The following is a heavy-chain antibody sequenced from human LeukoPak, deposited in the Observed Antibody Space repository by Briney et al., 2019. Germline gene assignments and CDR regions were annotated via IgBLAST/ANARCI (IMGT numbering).Heavy chain of an antibody. V-gene: IGHV4-30-4*01. J-gene: IGHJ4*02. CDR2: IYYSGST. D-gene: IGHD3-22*01. CDR3: ARAAYYYDSSGYYILDY. CDR1: GGSISSGDYY. Sequence: SETLSLTCTVSGGSISSGDYYWSWIRQPPGKGLEWIGYIYYSGSTYYNPSLKSRVTISADTSKNQFSLKLSSVTAADTAVYYCARAAYYYDSSGYYILDYWGQGTLVTVSS.